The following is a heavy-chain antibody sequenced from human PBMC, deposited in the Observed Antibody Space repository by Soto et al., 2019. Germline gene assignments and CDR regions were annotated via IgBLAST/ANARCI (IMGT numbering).Heavy chain of an antibody. V-gene: IGHV3-33*01. CDR1: GFTFSSYG. CDR2: IWYDGSNK. CDR3: ARARGGDRYYYYGMDV. J-gene: IGHJ6*02. Sequence: QVQLVESGGGVVQPGRSLRLSCAASGFTFSSYGMHWVRQAPGKGLEWVAVIWYDGSNKYYADSVKGRFTISRDNSKNTLYLQINSLRAEDTAVYYCARARGGDRYYYYGMDVWGQGTTDTVSS.